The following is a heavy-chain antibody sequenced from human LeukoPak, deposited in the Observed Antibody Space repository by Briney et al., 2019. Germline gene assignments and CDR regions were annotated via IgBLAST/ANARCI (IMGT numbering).Heavy chain of an antibody. CDR1: GFTFSSYE. CDR2: ISSSGSTI. CDR3: AKGSGSYGQDLYY. V-gene: IGHV3-48*03. D-gene: IGHD3-3*01. J-gene: IGHJ4*02. Sequence: GGSLRLSCAASGFTFSSYEMNWVRQAPGKGLEWVSYISSSGSTIYYADSVKGRFTISRDNSKNTLYLQMNSLRAEDTAVYYCAKGSGSYGQDLYYWGQGTLVTVSS.